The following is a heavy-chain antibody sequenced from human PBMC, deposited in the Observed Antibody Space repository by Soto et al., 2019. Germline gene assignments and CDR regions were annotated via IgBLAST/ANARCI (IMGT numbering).Heavy chain of an antibody. J-gene: IGHJ4*02. D-gene: IGHD4-17*01. CDR2: ISSSSSTI. Sequence: EVQLVESGGGLVQPGGSLRLSCAASGFTFSSYSMNWVRQAPGKGLEWVSYISSSSSTIYYADSVKGRFTISRDNAKNSLYRQMNSLRDEDTAVYYCAREYGDRFDYWGQGTLVTVSS. CDR3: AREYGDRFDY. V-gene: IGHV3-48*02. CDR1: GFTFSSYS.